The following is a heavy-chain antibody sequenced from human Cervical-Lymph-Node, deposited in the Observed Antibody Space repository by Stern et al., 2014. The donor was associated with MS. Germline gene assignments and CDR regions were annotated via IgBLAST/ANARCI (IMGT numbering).Heavy chain of an antibody. CDR3: AAEPGYYDSSGYDAFDI. Sequence: QLVESGPEVKKPGTSVKVSCKASGFTFTSSAVKWVRQARGQRLEWIGWIVLGNGNTNDAQKCKERVTYTEDLSTSTAYMELSSLRSEDTAVYYCAAEPGYYDSSGYDAFDIWGQGTMVTVSS. CDR1: GFTFTSSA. V-gene: IGHV1-58*01. J-gene: IGHJ3*02. D-gene: IGHD3-22*01. CDR2: IVLGNGNT.